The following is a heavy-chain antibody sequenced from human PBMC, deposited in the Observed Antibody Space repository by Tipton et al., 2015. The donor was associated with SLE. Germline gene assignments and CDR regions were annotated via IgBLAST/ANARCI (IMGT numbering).Heavy chain of an antibody. Sequence: GSLRLSCAASGYMFSSYVMYWVRQAPGKGLEGVSTIYGGGTTYYADSVKGRFTISRDNSKNTLYLEMNSLRPEDTAVYYCAKDRDSPISGVVTPTLYGMDVWGQGTTVTVSS. V-gene: IGHV3-23*03. J-gene: IGHJ6*02. CDR1: GYMFSSYV. CDR2: IYGGGTT. D-gene: IGHD3-3*01. CDR3: AKDRDSPISGVVTPTLYGMDV.